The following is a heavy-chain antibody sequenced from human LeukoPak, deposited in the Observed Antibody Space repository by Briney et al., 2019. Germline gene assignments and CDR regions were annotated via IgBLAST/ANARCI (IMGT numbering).Heavy chain of an antibody. V-gene: IGHV4-59*01. J-gene: IGHJ4*02. CDR3: ARGLLDWITGNSGPMYYFDY. CDR1: GASISSYY. Sequence: PSETLSLTCTVSGASISSYYWTWIRQPPGKGLEWIGYIYYSGSTNYNPSLKSRVTISVDTSKNQFSLKLSSVTAADTAVYYCARGLLDWITGNSGPMYYFDYWGQGTLVTVSS. CDR2: IYYSGST. D-gene: IGHD1/OR15-1a*01.